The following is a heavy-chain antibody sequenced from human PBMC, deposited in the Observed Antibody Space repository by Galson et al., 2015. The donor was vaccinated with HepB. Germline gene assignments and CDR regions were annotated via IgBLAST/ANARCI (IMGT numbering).Heavy chain of an antibody. CDR3: ASRGGQYCSGGSCYPYYYYGMDV. Sequence: SVKVSCKVSGYTLTELSMHWVRQAPGKGLEWMGGFDPEDGETIYAQKFQGRVTMTEDTSTDTAYMELSSLRSEDTAVYYCASRGGQYCSGGSCYPYYYYGMDVWGQGTTVTVSS. CDR2: FDPEDGET. CDR1: GYTLTELS. J-gene: IGHJ6*02. D-gene: IGHD2-15*01. V-gene: IGHV1-24*01.